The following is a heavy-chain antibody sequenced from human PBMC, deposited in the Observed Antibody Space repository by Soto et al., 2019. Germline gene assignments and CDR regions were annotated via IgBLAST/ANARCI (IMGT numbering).Heavy chain of an antibody. CDR2: IYYGGSA. CDR3: SRGGHCTDGVCSALDY. Sequence: QVQLQQSGPGLVKPSETLSLTCTVSGGSISTYYWSWIRQPPGKGLEWIGYIYYGGSANYNPSLENRVTISLDRSKKQFSLRLNSVTAADTAVYYCSRGGHCTDGVCSALDYWGQGTLVTVSS. J-gene: IGHJ4*02. CDR1: GGSISTYY. D-gene: IGHD2-8*01. V-gene: IGHV4-59*08.